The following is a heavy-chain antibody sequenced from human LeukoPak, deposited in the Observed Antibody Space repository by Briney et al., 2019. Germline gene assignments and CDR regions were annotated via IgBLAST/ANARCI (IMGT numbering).Heavy chain of an antibody. CDR1: GYTFTGYY. D-gene: IGHD2-8*01. V-gene: IGHV1-2*04. CDR3: ARTIGGYTPDYYGMDV. Sequence: ASVKVSCKASGYTFTGYYMHWLRQAPGQGLEWMGWINPNSGGTNYAQKFQGWVTMTRDTSISTAYMELSRLRSDDTAVYYCARTIGGYTPDYYGMDVWGQGTTVTVSS. J-gene: IGHJ6*02. CDR2: INPNSGGT.